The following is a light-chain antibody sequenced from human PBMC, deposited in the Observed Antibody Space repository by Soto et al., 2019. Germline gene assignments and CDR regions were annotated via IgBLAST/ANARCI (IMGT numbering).Light chain of an antibody. Sequence: QSVLTQPRSVSGSPGQSATISCTGTANDFGGHNYVSWYQQHPGEAPKLLIYDVTERPSGVPDRFSGSKSGNTASLTISGLQPEDEADYYCYSYAGTYTFVFGTGTKVTVL. CDR3: YSYAGTYTFV. CDR1: ANDFGGHNY. V-gene: IGLV2-11*01. J-gene: IGLJ1*01. CDR2: DVT.